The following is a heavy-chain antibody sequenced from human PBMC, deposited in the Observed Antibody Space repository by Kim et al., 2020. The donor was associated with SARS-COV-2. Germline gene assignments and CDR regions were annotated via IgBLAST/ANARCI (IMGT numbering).Heavy chain of an antibody. CDR1: GYTLTELS. D-gene: IGHD6-19*01. J-gene: IGHJ4*02. V-gene: IGHV1-24*01. Sequence: ASVKVSCKVSGYTLTELSMHWVRQAPGKGLEWMGGFDPEDGETIYAQKFQGRVTMTEDTSTDTAYMELSSLRSEDTAVYYCATAPRYSSGGYFPPGHTLRADRDYWGQGTLVTVSS. CDR3: ATAPRYSSGGYFPPGHTLRADRDY. CDR2: FDPEDGET.